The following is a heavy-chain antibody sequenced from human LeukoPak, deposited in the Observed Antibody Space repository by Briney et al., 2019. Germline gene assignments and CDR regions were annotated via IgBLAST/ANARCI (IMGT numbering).Heavy chain of an antibody. J-gene: IGHJ4*02. CDR2: INHSGST. CDR3: ARSPGHSWWYYIFDY. Sequence: PSETLSLTCAVYGGSFSGYYWSWIRRPPGKGLEWIGEINHSGSTNYNPSLKSRVTISVDTSKNQFSLKLSSVTAADTAVYYCARSPGHSWWYYIFDYWGQGTLVTVSS. V-gene: IGHV4-34*01. CDR1: GGSFSGYY. D-gene: IGHD2-15*01.